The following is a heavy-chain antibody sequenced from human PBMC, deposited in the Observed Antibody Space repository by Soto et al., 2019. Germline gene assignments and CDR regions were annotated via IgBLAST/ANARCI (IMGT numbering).Heavy chain of an antibody. CDR1: GGSISSYY. CDR2: IYYSGST. Sequence: SETLSLTCTVSGGSISSYYWSWIRQPPGKGLEWIGYIYYSGSTSYNPSLKSRVTISVDTSKNQFSLKLSSVTAADTAVYYCARGGEWELSYYYGMDVWGQGTTVTVSS. D-gene: IGHD1-26*01. CDR3: ARGGEWELSYYYGMDV. V-gene: IGHV4-59*01. J-gene: IGHJ6*02.